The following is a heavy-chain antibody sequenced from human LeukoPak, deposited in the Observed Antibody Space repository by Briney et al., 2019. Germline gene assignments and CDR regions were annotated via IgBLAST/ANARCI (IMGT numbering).Heavy chain of an antibody. CDR1: GFSFSDYY. CDR3: ARTAGSWYLDY. V-gene: IGHV3-11*04. CDR2: ISNGGDTI. D-gene: IGHD6-13*01. Sequence: GGSLRLSCAASGFSFSDYYMSWLRQAPGKGLEWVSYISNGGDTIYYADSVKGRFTISRDNPKNSLYLQMNSLRAEDTAVYYCARTAGSWYLDYWGQGTLVTVSS. J-gene: IGHJ4*02.